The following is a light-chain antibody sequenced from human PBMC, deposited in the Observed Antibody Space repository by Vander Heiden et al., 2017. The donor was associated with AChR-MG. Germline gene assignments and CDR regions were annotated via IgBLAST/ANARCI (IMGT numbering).Light chain of an antibody. CDR3: ATWDDGLSVWV. J-gene: IGLJ3*02. CDR2: KNN. CDR1: SSNIGSNT. Sequence: QSELTQPPSASGAHGQRVTISCSGSSSNIGSNTVSWYQQLPGTAPKVLIYKNNQRPSGVPDRFSGSKSGTSASLAISGLQSEDEADYHCATWDDGLSVWVFGGGTKLTVL. V-gene: IGLV1-44*01.